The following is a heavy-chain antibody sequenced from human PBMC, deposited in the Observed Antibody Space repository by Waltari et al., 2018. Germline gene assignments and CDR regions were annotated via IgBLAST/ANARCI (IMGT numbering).Heavy chain of an antibody. CDR2: IRRQPFNYAT. Sequence: EVQVVESGGGLVQPGGSLKLSCATSGFSFRGSTIHWVRQTSGRGLEWVGRIRRQPFNYATAYSESLKGRFTISRDDSKNTAYLQMNNLMTEDTAVYYCSGGEVTGTDFWGQGTLDTVSS. CDR3: SGGEVTGTDF. D-gene: IGHD1-1*01. CDR1: GFSFRGST. V-gene: IGHV3-73*01. J-gene: IGHJ4*02.